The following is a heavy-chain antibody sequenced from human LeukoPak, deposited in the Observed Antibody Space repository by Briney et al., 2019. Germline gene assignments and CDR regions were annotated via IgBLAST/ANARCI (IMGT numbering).Heavy chain of an antibody. CDR3: ARGRYCSSTSCPRKHFDY. J-gene: IGHJ4*02. CDR2: ISSSSSYI. V-gene: IGHV3-21*01. CDR1: GFTFSSYA. Sequence: GGSLRLSCAASGFTFSSYAMSWVRQAPGKGLEWVSSISSSSSYIYYADSVKGRFTISRDNAKNSLYLQMNSLRAEDTAVYYCARGRYCSSTSCPRKHFDYWGQGTLVTVSS. D-gene: IGHD2-2*01.